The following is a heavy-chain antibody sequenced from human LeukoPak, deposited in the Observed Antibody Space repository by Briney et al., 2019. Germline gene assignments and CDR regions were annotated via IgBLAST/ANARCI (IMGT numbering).Heavy chain of an antibody. D-gene: IGHD3-3*01. Sequence: SETLSLTCTVSGGSISSGSYYWSWIRQPAGKGLEWIGRIYTSGNTNYNPSLKSRVTISVDTSNNQFSLKLSSVTAADTAVYYCARSHAWSGYYVDYWGQGTVVTVSS. CDR3: ARSHAWSGYYVDY. J-gene: IGHJ4*02. V-gene: IGHV4-61*02. CDR1: GGSISSGSYY. CDR2: IYTSGNT.